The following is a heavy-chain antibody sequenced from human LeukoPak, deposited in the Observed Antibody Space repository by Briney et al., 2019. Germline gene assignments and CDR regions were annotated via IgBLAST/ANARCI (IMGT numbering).Heavy chain of an antibody. Sequence: GASVKVSCKASGYTFTSYGISWVRQAPGQGLEWMGWINPNSGDTNYGQKSQGRVTMTRDTSISTAYMELSRLRSDDTAVYYCLSGYDLYYWGQGTLVTVSS. CDR3: LSGYDLYY. CDR2: INPNSGDT. V-gene: IGHV1-2*02. D-gene: IGHD5-12*01. J-gene: IGHJ4*02. CDR1: GYTFTSYG.